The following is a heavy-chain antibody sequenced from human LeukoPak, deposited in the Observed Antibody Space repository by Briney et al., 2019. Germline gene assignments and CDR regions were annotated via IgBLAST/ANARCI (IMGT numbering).Heavy chain of an antibody. CDR1: GFNFRTAW. CDR2: IKSETDGGTT. J-gene: IGHJ4*02. D-gene: IGHD6-19*01. CDR3: TTDQSSGRFFYDY. V-gene: IGHV3-15*01. Sequence: GGSLRLSCTASGFNFRTAWMSWVRQAPGKGLEWVGRIKSETDGGTTDYAAPVKGRFTISRDDSKNVLYLQMNMMATEDTDLYYCTTDQSSGRFFYDYWGQGALVTVSS.